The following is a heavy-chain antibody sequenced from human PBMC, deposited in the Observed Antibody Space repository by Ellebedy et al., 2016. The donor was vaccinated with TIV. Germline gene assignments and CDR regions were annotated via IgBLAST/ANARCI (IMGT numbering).Heavy chain of an antibody. J-gene: IGHJ4*02. V-gene: IGHV3-23*01. CDR3: AKDRTPGDGYWVFDD. D-gene: IGHD5-18*01. CDR2: IVGSGAQ. Sequence: GESLKISCAASGFTFRTYAISWVRQAPGKGLEWVSGIVGSGAQKYADSVKGRFTISGDNSKGVVDLQMNSLRVEDTAVYFCAKDRTPGDGYWVFDDWGQGTLVTVSS. CDR1: GFTFRTYA.